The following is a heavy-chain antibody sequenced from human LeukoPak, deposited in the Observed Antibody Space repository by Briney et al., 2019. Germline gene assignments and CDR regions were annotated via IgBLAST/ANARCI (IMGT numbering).Heavy chain of an antibody. J-gene: IGHJ4*02. D-gene: IGHD1-26*01. CDR1: GFTFSSYG. Sequence: PGGSLRLSCAASGFTFSSYGMHWVRQAPGKGLEWVAVISYDGSNKYYADSVKGRFTISRDNSKNTLYLQMNSLRAEDTAVYYCARGALAEWENSGSSYFDYWGQGTLVTVSS. CDR2: ISYDGSNK. CDR3: ARGALAEWENSGSSYFDY. V-gene: IGHV3-30*03.